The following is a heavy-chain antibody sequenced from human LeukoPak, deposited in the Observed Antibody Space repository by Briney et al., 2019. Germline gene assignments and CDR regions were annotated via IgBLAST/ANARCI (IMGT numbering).Heavy chain of an antibody. J-gene: IGHJ2*01. CDR1: GYTFTGYY. CDR3: ARDKYDSSGYELDL. V-gene: IGHV1-2*02. Sequence: ASVTVSCKASGYTFTGYYMHWVRQAPGQGLEWMGWINPNSGGTNYAQKFQGRVTMTRDTSISTAYMELSRLRSDDTAVYYCARDKYDSSGYELDLWGRGTLVTVSS. D-gene: IGHD3-22*01. CDR2: INPNSGGT.